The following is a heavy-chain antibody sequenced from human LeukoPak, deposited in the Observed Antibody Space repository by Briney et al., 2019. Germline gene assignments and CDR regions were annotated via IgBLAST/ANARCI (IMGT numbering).Heavy chain of an antibody. CDR1: GGSISSYY. J-gene: IGHJ4*02. V-gene: IGHV4-59*01. Sequence: PSETLSLTCTVSGGSISSYYWSWIRQPPGKGLEWIGYTYYSGSTNYNPSLKSRVTISVDTSKNQFSLKLSSVTAADTAVYYCARSSATYYDSSGYYSWGQGTLVTVSS. D-gene: IGHD3-22*01. CDR2: TYYSGST. CDR3: ARSSATYYDSSGYYS.